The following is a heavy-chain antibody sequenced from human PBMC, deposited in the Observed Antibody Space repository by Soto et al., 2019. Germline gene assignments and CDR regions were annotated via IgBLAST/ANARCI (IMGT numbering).Heavy chain of an antibody. D-gene: IGHD3-22*01. J-gene: IGHJ4*02. CDR2: IIPIFGTA. CDR3: ASIPDYYDSSGYYFDY. CDR1: GGTFSSYA. Sequence: GASVKVSCKASGGTFSSYAISWVRQAPGQGLEWMGGIIPIFGTANYAQNFQGRVTITADESTSTAYMELSSLRSEDTAVYYCASIPDYYDSSGYYFDYWGRGTLVTVSS. V-gene: IGHV1-69*13.